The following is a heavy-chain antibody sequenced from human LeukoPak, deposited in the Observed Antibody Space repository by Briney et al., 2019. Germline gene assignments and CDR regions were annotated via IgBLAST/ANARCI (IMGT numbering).Heavy chain of an antibody. V-gene: IGHV3-23*01. CDR3: AKDDWFGKFFY. Sequence: PGGSLRLSCAASGFTFSSYAMSWVRQAPGKGLEWVSAISGSGGSTYYADSVKGRFTTSRDNSKNMLSLQINSLRAEDTAVYYCAKDDWFGKFFYWGQGTLVTVSS. CDR1: GFTFSSYA. CDR2: ISGSGGST. J-gene: IGHJ4*02. D-gene: IGHD3-10*01.